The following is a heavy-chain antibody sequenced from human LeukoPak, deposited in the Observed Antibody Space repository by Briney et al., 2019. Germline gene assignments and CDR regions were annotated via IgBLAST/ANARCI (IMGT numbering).Heavy chain of an antibody. V-gene: IGHV4-38-2*02. D-gene: IGHD3-22*01. CDR1: GYSISSGYY. CDR3: ARDIDSSGYYFDY. Sequence: LETLSLTCTVSGYSISSGYYWGWIRQPPVKGLEWIGSIYHSGSTYYNPSLKSRVTISVDTSKNQFSLKLSSVTAADTAVYYCARDIDSSGYYFDYWGQGTLVTVSS. J-gene: IGHJ4*02. CDR2: IYHSGST.